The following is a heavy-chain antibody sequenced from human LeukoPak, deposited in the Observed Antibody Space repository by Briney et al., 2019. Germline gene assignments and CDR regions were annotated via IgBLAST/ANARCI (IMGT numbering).Heavy chain of an antibody. CDR1: GFTFSDHY. D-gene: IGHD1-26*01. CDR3: ARVGIVGATGYFDN. J-gene: IGHJ4*02. CDR2: LRNKANSYTT. Sequence: PGGSLILSCAASGFTFSDHYMDWVRQALGKGLEWVGRLRNKANSYTTEYAASVKGRFIISRDDSKNSLYLRMNSLKTEDTAVYYCARVGIVGATGYFDNWGQGTLVTVSS. V-gene: IGHV3-72*01.